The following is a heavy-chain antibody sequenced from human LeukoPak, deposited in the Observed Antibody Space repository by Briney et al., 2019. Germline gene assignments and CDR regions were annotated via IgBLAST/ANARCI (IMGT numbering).Heavy chain of an antibody. J-gene: IGHJ4*02. CDR1: GFTVSSNY. Sequence: GGSLRLSCAASGFTVSSNYMSWVRQAPGKGLERVAHIKKDGSDKYYVDSVKGRFTISRDNAKESLYLQMNSLRVEDTAVYYCARDADRGGDLDYWGQGTLVTVSS. D-gene: IGHD3-10*01. V-gene: IGHV3-7*01. CDR3: ARDADRGGDLDY. CDR2: IKKDGSDK.